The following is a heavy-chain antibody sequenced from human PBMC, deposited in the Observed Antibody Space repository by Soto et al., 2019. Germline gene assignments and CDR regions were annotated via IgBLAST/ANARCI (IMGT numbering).Heavy chain of an antibody. CDR2: ISGYSGHT. V-gene: IGHV1-18*01. CDR1: GYTFSSYG. J-gene: IGHJ4*02. Sequence: QVQLVQSGAEVKKPGASVKVSCKASGYTFSSYGISWVRQAPGQGLEWMGWISGYSGHTYYAQKFQGRVTMTTDTPTXTXNMELRSLRSDDTAVYYCAREWDNKSEHSSGWYDDFWGQGTLVTVSS. D-gene: IGHD6-19*01. CDR3: AREWDNKSEHSSGWYDDF.